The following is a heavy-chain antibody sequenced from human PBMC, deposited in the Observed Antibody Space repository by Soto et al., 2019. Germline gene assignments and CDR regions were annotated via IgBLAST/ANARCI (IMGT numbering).Heavy chain of an antibody. CDR2: ISAYNGKR. CDR3: ARGRIVASIHDAFEM. CDR1: GYPFTSYG. D-gene: IGHD5-12*01. J-gene: IGHJ3*02. Sequence: QGQLLQSGDEVKTPGASVRVSCRASGYPFTSYGISWVRQAPAQGLEWVAWISAYNGKRDTAQKFQGRVTMTLDTSTDTAHMDLGDLTSADTAVYYCARGRIVASIHDAFEMWCQGTKVTVSS. V-gene: IGHV1-18*01.